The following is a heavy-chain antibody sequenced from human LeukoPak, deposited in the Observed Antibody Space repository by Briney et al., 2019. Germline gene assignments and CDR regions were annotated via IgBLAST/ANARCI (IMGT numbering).Heavy chain of an antibody. CDR1: GFTFSSYA. D-gene: IGHD3-3*01. V-gene: IGHV4-39*07. CDR2: IYYSGST. J-gene: IGHJ4*02. CDR3: ARDGSNPTIFGVGDYFDY. Sequence: PGGSLRLSCAASGFTFSSYAMSWIRQPPGKGLEWIGSIYYSGSTYYDPSLKSRVTISVDTSKNQFSLKLSSVTAADTAVYYCARDGSNPTIFGVGDYFDYWGQGTLVTVSS.